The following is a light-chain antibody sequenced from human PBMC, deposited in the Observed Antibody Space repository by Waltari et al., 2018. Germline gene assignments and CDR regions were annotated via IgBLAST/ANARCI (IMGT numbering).Light chain of an antibody. CDR2: GAS. Sequence: DIQLTQSPSFLSASVGHRITITCRASQDISSYLAWYQQKPGRAPKVLISGASSLQSGVASRFSGRGSGTEFNLTISSLQPEDFATYYCQQVKTYPLTFGGGTKVEIK. CDR3: QQVKTYPLT. V-gene: IGKV1-9*01. CDR1: QDISSY. J-gene: IGKJ4*01.